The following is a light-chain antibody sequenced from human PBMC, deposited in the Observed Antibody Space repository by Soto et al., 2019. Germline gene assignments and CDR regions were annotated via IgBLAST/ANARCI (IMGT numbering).Light chain of an antibody. J-gene: IGLJ1*01. CDR2: EVS. CDR3: NSYSSSTSLTYV. V-gene: IGLV2-14*01. Sequence: QSALTQPASVSGSPGQSITISCTGTTNDVGGYNYVSWYQQHPGKAPKLLIFEVSSRPSGVSNRFSGSKSGNTASLTISALQAEDEADYFCNSYSSSTSLTYVFGTGTKVTVL. CDR1: TNDVGGYNY.